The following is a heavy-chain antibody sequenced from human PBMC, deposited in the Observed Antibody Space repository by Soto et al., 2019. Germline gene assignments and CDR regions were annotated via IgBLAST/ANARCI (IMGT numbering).Heavy chain of an antibody. J-gene: IGHJ4*02. V-gene: IGHV4-4*02. CDR3: ASRDPGTSVDY. D-gene: IGHD1-7*01. Sequence: GTPSPTCAVSCGSFPKKKLGALVRQHPGQGLEWIGEIYRTGSTNYNPSLKSRVTISLDKSENQFSLKVTSLTAADTAVYYCASRDPGTSVDYWGQGTLVTVSS. CDR2: IYRTGST. CDR1: CGSFPKKKL.